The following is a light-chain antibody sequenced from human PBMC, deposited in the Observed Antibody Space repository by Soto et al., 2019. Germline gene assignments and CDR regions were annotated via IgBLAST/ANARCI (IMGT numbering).Light chain of an antibody. CDR2: GAS. V-gene: IGKV3-15*01. CDR3: QQYNNWPPWT. CDR1: QYVGSD. J-gene: IGKJ1*01. Sequence: EIVLTQSPGTLSLSPGERATLSCRASQYVGSDFLAWYQQRPGQPPRILIYGASTRATGIPARFSGSGSGTEFTLTISSLQSEDFAVYYCQQYNNWPPWTFGQGTKVDIK.